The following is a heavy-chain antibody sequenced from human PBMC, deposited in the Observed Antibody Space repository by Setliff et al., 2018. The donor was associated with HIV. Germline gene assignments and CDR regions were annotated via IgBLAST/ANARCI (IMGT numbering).Heavy chain of an antibody. J-gene: IGHJ4*02. D-gene: IGHD3-22*01. Sequence: SVKVSCKASGGTFSSYAISWVRQAPGQGLEWMGGIIPILGIANYAQKFQGRVTITAVESTSTAYMELSSLRSEDTAVYYCARDYSPTFYYYDSSGTFDYWGQGTLVTVLL. CDR3: ARDYSPTFYYYDSSGTFDY. V-gene: IGHV1-69*10. CDR2: IIPILGIA. CDR1: GGTFSSYA.